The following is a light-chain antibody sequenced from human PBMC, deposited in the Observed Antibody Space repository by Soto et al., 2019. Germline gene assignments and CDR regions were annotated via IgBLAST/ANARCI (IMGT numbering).Light chain of an antibody. J-gene: IGLJ1*01. CDR1: SSDVGRYNY. Sequence: QSALAQPASVSGSPGQSITISCTGTSSDVGRYNYVSWYQQHPGKAPKLTIYDVSSRPSGVSSRFSGSKSGNTASLPISGLQAEDEADYYCGSFTSSSTYVFGTGTKVTVL. CDR2: DVS. CDR3: GSFTSSSTYV. V-gene: IGLV2-14*03.